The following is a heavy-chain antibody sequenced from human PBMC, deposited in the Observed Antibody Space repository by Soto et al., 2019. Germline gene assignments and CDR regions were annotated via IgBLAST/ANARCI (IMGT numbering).Heavy chain of an antibody. D-gene: IGHD6-19*01. J-gene: IGHJ4*02. CDR3: ARPKGTYSSGYYYFDF. CDR1: GGTFSTYA. Sequence: QVQLEQSGAEVQQPGSSVKVSCKTSGGTFSTYAINWVRQAPGQGLEWMGAIIPRFGTADYSQKFQGRVTITADESTSTAYMELSSLRSDDTAVYFCARPKGTYSSGYYYFDFWGQGTLVTVSS. CDR2: IIPRFGTA. V-gene: IGHV1-69*01.